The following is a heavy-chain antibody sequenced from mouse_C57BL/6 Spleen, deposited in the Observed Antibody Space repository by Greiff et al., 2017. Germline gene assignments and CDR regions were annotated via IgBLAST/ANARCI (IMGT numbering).Heavy chain of an antibody. J-gene: IGHJ2*01. Sequence: EVQLQQSGPGLVKPSQSLSLTCSVTGYSITSGYYWNWIRQFPGNKLEWMGYISYDGSNNYNPSLKNRISITRDTSKNQFFLKLNSVTTEDTATYYCARRVERDYFDYWGQGTTLTVSS. CDR3: ARRVERDYFDY. V-gene: IGHV3-6*01. CDR1: GYSITSGYY. D-gene: IGHD1-1*01. CDR2: ISYDGSN.